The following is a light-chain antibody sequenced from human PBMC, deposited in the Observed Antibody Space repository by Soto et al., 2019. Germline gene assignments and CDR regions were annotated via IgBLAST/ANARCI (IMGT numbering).Light chain of an antibody. V-gene: IGKV3-15*01. CDR1: QSVSSN. CDR3: QQYNNRWT. Sequence: EILMTQSPDTLSVSPGERATPSCRASQSVSSNLAWYQQKPGQAPRLLIYGASTRATGIPARFSGSGSGTEFTLTISSLQSEDVAVYYCQQYNNRWTFGQGTKVDIK. J-gene: IGKJ1*01. CDR2: GAS.